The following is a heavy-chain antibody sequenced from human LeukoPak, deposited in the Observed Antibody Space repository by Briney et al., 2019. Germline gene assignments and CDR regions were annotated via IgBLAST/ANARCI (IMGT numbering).Heavy chain of an antibody. V-gene: IGHV3-66*01. CDR3: ARDQLRYCSSTSCHYY. CDR2: IYSGGST. D-gene: IGHD2-2*01. Sequence: GGSLRLSCAASGFTVSSNYMSWVRQAPGKGLEWVSVIYSGGSTYYADSVKGRFTISRDNSKNTLYLQMNSLRAEDTAVYYCARDQLRYCSSTSCHYYWGQGTLVTVSS. CDR1: GFTVSSNY. J-gene: IGHJ4*02.